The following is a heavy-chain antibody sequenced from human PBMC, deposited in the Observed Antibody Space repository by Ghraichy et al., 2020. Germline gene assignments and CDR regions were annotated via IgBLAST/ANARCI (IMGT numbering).Heavy chain of an antibody. D-gene: IGHD3-22*01. Sequence: GGSLRLSCAASGFTFSSYAMSWVRQAPGKGLEWVSAISGSGGSTYYADSVKGRFTISRDNSKNTLYLQMNSLRAEDTAVYYCAKGGGYYYTAPYYFDYWGQGTLVTVSS. J-gene: IGHJ4*02. V-gene: IGHV3-23*01. CDR1: GFTFSSYA. CDR2: ISGSGGST. CDR3: AKGGGYYYTAPYYFDY.